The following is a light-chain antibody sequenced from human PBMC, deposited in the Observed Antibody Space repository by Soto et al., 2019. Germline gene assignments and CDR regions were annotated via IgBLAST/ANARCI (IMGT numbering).Light chain of an antibody. CDR1: QSVSSSY. J-gene: IGKJ3*01. V-gene: IGKV3-20*01. CDR2: GAS. Sequence: EMVLTQSPGTLSLSPGERATLSCRASQSVSSSYLAWYQQKPGQAPRLLIYGASSRATGIPDRFSGSESGTDFTLTISRLEPEDFAVYYCQQYGSSGFTFGPGTKVEIK. CDR3: QQYGSSGFT.